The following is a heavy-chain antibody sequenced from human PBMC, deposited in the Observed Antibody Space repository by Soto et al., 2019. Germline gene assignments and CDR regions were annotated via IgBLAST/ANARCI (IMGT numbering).Heavy chain of an antibody. D-gene: IGHD6-19*01. J-gene: IGHJ4*02. CDR2: IFYTGST. V-gene: IGHV4-59*11. CDR3: ARVGSSGWSPDY. Sequence: SETLSLTCTVSGGSISGHYWIWIRQSPGKGLEWIGYIFYTGSTNYNPSLKSRVTLSVDTSKNQFSLRLSTVTAADTAVYYCARVGSSGWSPDYWGQGTLVTVS. CDR1: GGSISGHY.